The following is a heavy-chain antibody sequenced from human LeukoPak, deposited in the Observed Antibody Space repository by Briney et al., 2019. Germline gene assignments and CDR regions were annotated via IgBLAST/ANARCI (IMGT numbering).Heavy chain of an antibody. CDR2: IKQDGSER. CDR3: ARDDWAASGFYGMDV. CDR1: GFTFSTYW. J-gene: IGHJ6*02. D-gene: IGHD2-15*01. V-gene: IGHV3-7*01. Sequence: GGSLRLSCAASGFTFSTYWMSWVRQAPGKGLEWVASIKQDGSERCYVDSVKGRFTISRDNAKNSLSLQMNSLRAEDMAVYYCARDDWAASGFYGMDVWGRGTTVTVSS.